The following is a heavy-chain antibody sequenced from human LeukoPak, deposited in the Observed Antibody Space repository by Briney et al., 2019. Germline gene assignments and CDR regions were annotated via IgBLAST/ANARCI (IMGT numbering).Heavy chain of an antibody. CDR1: GYTFTSYH. D-gene: IGHD1-14*01. V-gene: IGHV1-46*01. J-gene: IGHJ4*02. Sequence: GASVKVSCKASGYTFTSYHLHWVRQAPGQGLEWMGIIYSSGDSRSHAQNFQGRVTMTRDTSTGTIYMELSSLGSEDTAVYYCARETPDAYCFDYWGQGTLVTVSS. CDR3: ARETPDAYCFDY. CDR2: IYSSGDSR.